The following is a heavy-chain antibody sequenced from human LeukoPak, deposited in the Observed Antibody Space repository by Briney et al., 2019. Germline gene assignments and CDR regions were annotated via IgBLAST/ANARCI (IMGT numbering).Heavy chain of an antibody. CDR3: AKDVRRRYYDSSGYFDY. CDR2: IGGSGGST. CDR1: GFTFSSYA. J-gene: IGHJ4*02. D-gene: IGHD3-22*01. V-gene: IGHV3-23*01. Sequence: GGSLRLSCAASGFTFSSYAMNWVRQAPGKGLEWVSAIGGSGGSTYYADSAKGRFTISRDNSKNTLYLQMNSLRAEDTAVYYCAKDVRRRYYDSSGYFDYWGQGTLVTVSS.